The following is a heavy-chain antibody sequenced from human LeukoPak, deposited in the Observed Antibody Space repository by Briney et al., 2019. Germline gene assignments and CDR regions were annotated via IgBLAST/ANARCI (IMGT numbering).Heavy chain of an antibody. CDR1: GGSISSYY. CDR2: IYYSGST. D-gene: IGHD4-17*01. V-gene: IGHV4-59*01. J-gene: IGHJ4*02. CDR3: AREGPTVTTFDY. Sequence: SETLSLTCTVSGGSISSYYWSWIRQPPGKRLEWVGYIYYSGSTNYNPSLKSRVTISVDTSKNQFSLKLSSVSAADTAVYYCAREGPTVTTFDYWGQGTLVTVSS.